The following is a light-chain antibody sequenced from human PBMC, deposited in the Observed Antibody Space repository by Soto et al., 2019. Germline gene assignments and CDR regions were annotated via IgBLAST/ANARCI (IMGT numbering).Light chain of an antibody. Sequence: EIVLTQSPGTLSLSPGERATLSCRASQSVSSRYVAWYQQKPGQAPRLLIYDASSRATGIPDRFSGGGSGTDFIFTISRLEPEDFAVYYGQQYGTSPLTFGGGTKVESK. CDR2: DAS. V-gene: IGKV3-20*01. J-gene: IGKJ4*01. CDR1: QSVSSRY. CDR3: QQYGTSPLT.